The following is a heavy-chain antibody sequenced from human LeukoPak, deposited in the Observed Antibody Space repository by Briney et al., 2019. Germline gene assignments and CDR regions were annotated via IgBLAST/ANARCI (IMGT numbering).Heavy chain of an antibody. CDR3: AKDSAVIAVATNWFDP. V-gene: IGHV3-23*01. J-gene: IGHJ5*02. D-gene: IGHD6-19*01. CDR2: ISGSGGST. CDR1: GFTFSSYA. Sequence: GGSLRLSSAAAGFTFSSYAMSWVRQAPGKGLEWVSAISGSGGSTYYADSVKGRFTISRDNSKNTLYLQMNSLRAEDTAVYYCAKDSAVIAVATNWFDPWGQGTLVTVSS.